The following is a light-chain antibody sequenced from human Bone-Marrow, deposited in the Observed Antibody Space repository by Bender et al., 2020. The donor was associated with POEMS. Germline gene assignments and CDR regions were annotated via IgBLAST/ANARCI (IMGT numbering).Light chain of an antibody. CDR2: EDS. J-gene: IGLJ2*01. V-gene: IGLV3-10*01. CDR1: ALSKKY. Sequence: SYALTQPPSVSVSPGQTARITCSGDALSKKYAYWYQQKSGQAPVLVVYEDSKRLSGIPDRFSGSSSGTKATLTISGAQVEDEGDYYCYSTDSGGIYRVFGGGTKLTVL. CDR3: YSTDSGGIYRV.